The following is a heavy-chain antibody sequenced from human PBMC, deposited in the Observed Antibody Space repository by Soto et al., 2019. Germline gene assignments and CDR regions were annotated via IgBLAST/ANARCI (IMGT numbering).Heavy chain of an antibody. D-gene: IGHD6-6*01. CDR3: ARAHVPVAYFDY. CDR2: IWYDGSNK. Sequence: QPGGSLRLSCAASGFTFSSYGMHWVRQAPGKGLEWVAVIWYDGSNKYYADSVKGRFTISRDNSKNTLYLQMNSLRAEDTAVYYCARAHVPVAYFDYWGQGTLVTVSS. V-gene: IGHV3-33*01. CDR1: GFTFSSYG. J-gene: IGHJ4*02.